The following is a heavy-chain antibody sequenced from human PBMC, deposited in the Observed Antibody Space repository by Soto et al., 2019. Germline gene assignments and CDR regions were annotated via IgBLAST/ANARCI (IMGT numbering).Heavy chain of an antibody. V-gene: IGHV2-26*01. D-gene: IGHD2-2*01. Sequence: QVTLKESGPVLVKPTETLTLTCTVSGFSLSIPRMGVSWIRQPPGKALEWLAHIFSNDEKSYSTSLKSRLTISKDTSKSQVVLTMTNMDPVDTATYYCVRMVVLAPAAIYAFDIWGQGTMVTVSS. CDR2: IFSNDEK. CDR1: GFSLSIPRMG. CDR3: VRMVVLAPAAIYAFDI. J-gene: IGHJ3*02.